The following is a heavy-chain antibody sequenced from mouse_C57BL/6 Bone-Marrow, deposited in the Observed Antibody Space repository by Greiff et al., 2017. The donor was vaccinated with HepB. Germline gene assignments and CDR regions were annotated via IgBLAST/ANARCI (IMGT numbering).Heavy chain of an antibody. V-gene: IGHV5-17*01. CDR2: ISSGSSTI. CDR1: GFTFSDYG. Sequence: EVKLMESGGGLVKPGGSLKLSCAASGFTFSDYGMHWVRQAPEKGLEWVAYISSGSSTIYYADTVKGRFTISRDNAKNTLFLQMTSLRSEDTAMYYCAPYVWYFDVWGTGTTVTVSS. J-gene: IGHJ1*03. CDR3: APYVWYFDV.